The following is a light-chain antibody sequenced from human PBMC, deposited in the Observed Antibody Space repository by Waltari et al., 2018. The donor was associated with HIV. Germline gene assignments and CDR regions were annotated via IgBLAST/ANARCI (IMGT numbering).Light chain of an antibody. V-gene: IGKV1-13*02. Sequence: IQLTQSPSSLSASVGARVTMTCRASRGIRSSLAWYQQHQGKAPNLLIDHASNWEDGVPSRFSGSGSGTDFTLTISSLQPEDCATYDCQQFNSYPPLTFGGGTKVEIK. CDR2: HAS. CDR3: QQFNSYPPLT. J-gene: IGKJ4*01. CDR1: RGIRSS.